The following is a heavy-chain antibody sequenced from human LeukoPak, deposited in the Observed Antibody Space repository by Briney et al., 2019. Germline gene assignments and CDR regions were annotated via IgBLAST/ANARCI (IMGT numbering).Heavy chain of an antibody. D-gene: IGHD3-10*01. J-gene: IGHJ4*02. V-gene: IGHV3-23*01. Sequence: PGGALRLSCAASGFTFSSYAMSWVRQAPGKGLEWVSSISGSGGSTYYADSVKGRFTISRDNSKSTLYLQMNSLRAEDTAEYYCAERMVREGEDYWGQGTLVTVSS. CDR3: AERMVREGEDY. CDR2: ISGSGGST. CDR1: GFTFSSYA.